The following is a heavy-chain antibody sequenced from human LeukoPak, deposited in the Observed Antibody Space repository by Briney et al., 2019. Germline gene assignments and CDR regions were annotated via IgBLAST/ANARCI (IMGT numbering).Heavy chain of an antibody. CDR1: GLTFSIHW. V-gene: IGHV3-7*01. J-gene: IGHJ6*03. D-gene: IGHD3-9*01. CDR2: INQDGSDK. Sequence: GGSLRLSCAASGLTFSIHWMNWVRQAPGKGLECVANINQDGSDKYYVDSVKGRFTISRDNAKNTLYLQMNSLRVEDTAVYYCAREAISTGAWYMDVWGKGTTVTVSS. CDR3: AREAISTGAWYMDV.